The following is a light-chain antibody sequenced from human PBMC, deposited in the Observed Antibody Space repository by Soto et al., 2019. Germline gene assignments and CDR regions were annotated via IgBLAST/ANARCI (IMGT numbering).Light chain of an antibody. V-gene: IGKV1-5*03. CDR1: QSISKY. J-gene: IGKJ1*01. CDR2: KAS. CDR3: QQYNSYWT. Sequence: DIQMTQSPSSLSASIGDRVTITCRASQSISKYLNWYQQKPGKAPKLLIYKASSLESGVPSRFSGSGSGTEFTLTISSLQPDDFATYYCQQYNSYWTFGQGTKVEVK.